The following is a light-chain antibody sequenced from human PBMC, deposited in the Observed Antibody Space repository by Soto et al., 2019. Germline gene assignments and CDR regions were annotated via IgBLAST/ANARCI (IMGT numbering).Light chain of an antibody. V-gene: IGKV1-5*03. J-gene: IGKJ1*01. Sequence: DIQMTQSPSTLSGSVGDRVTINCRASQTISSWLAWYQQKPGKAPKLLIYKASTLKSGVPSRFSGSGSGTEFTLTISSLQTDDVATYYCQHYNSYSDAFGQGNKVELK. CDR1: QTISSW. CDR3: QHYNSYSDA. CDR2: KAS.